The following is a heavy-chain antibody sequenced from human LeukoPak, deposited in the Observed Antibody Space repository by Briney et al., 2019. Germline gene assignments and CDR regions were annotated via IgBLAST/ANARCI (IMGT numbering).Heavy chain of an antibody. CDR2: IKQDGSEK. CDR1: GFTFSSYW. D-gene: IGHD3-16*02. J-gene: IGHJ4*02. V-gene: IGHV3-7*01. CDR3: ARGNDYVWGSYRPGLYYFDY. Sequence: GGSLRLSCAASGFTFSSYWMSWVRQAPGKGLEWVANIKQDGSEKYYVDSVKGRFTISRDNAKNSLYLQMNSLRAEDTAVYYCARGNDYVWGSYRPGLYYFDYWGQGTLVTVSS.